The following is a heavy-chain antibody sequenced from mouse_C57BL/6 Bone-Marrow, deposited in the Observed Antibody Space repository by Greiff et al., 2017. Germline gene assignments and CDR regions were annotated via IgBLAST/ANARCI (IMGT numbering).Heavy chain of an antibody. Sequence: VKLVESGAELARPGASVKLSCKASGYTFTSYGISWVKQSTGQGLEWIGEIYPRSGNTYYNEKFKGKATLTADKSSSTAYMELRSLTSEDSAVYFCAGDGYYWYFDVWGTGTTVTVSS. CDR2: IYPRSGNT. D-gene: IGHD2-3*01. J-gene: IGHJ1*03. CDR1: GYTFTSYG. CDR3: AGDGYYWYFDV. V-gene: IGHV1-81*01.